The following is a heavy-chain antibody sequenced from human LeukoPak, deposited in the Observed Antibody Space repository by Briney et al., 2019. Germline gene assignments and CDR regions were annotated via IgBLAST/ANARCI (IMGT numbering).Heavy chain of an antibody. J-gene: IGHJ4*02. CDR2: IYYSGST. Sequence: SETLSLTCTVSGGSISSSSYYWGWIRQPPGKGLEWIGSIYYSGSTYYNPSLKSRVTISVDTSKNQFSLKLSSVTAADTAMYYCARSQIRGSSWYSADFDYWGQGSLVTVSS. V-gene: IGHV4-39*07. D-gene: IGHD6-13*01. CDR1: GGSISSSSYY. CDR3: ARSQIRGSSWYSADFDY.